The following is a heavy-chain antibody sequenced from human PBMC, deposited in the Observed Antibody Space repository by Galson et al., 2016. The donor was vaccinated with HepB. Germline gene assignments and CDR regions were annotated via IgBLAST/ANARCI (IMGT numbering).Heavy chain of an antibody. J-gene: IGHJ4*02. CDR3: ARGGGYYYFDY. V-gene: IGHV3-74*01. CDR1: GFTFSSYW. Sequence: SLRLSCAASGFTFSSYWMHWVRQAPGKGLVWVSRINSDESNTNYADSVKGRFTISRDNAKNMLYLQMNSLRAEDTAVYYCARGGGYYYFDYWGQGNLVTVSS. D-gene: IGHD2-21*01. CDR2: INSDESNT.